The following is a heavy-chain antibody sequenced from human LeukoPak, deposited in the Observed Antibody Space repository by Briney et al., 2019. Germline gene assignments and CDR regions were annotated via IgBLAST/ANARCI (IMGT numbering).Heavy chain of an antibody. Sequence: PSETLSLTCTVSGGSISSYYWSWIRQPPRKGLEWIGYIYYSGSTNYNPSLKGRVTISVDTSKNQFSLKLSSVTAVDTAVYYCARRSSSFDYWGQGTLVTVSS. CDR3: ARRSSSFDY. J-gene: IGHJ4*02. CDR1: GGSISSYY. D-gene: IGHD6-13*01. CDR2: IYYSGST. V-gene: IGHV4-59*01.